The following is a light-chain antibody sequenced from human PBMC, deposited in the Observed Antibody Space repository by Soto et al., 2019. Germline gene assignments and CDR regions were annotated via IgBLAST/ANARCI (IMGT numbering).Light chain of an antibody. CDR3: QQYNSWPPWT. J-gene: IGKJ1*01. V-gene: IGKV3-15*01. Sequence: EIVMTQSAATLSVSPGERATLSCRDSQSVSSNLAWYQLKPGQAPRILIYGASTRATGIPARFSGSGSGTEFTLTISSLQSEDFAVYYCQQYNSWPPWTFGQGTKVDIK. CDR1: QSVSSN. CDR2: GAS.